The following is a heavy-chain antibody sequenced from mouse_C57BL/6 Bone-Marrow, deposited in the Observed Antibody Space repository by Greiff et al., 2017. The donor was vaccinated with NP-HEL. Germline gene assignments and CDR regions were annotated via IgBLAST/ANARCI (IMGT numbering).Heavy chain of an antibody. J-gene: IGHJ3*01. CDR3: ARWDYDGAY. Sequence: QVQLQQSGAELVRPGSSVKLSCKASGYTFTSYWMHWVTQGPIQGLEWIGNIVPYDSATHDNQQFTDQATLTVAKSSSTADMQLSSLTSKDSAVYDCARWDYDGAYWGQGTLVTVSA. V-gene: IGHV1-52*01. CDR2: IVPYDSAT. D-gene: IGHD2-4*01. CDR1: GYTFTSYW.